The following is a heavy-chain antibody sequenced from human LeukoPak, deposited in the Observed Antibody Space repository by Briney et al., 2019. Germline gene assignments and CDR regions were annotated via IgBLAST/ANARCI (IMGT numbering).Heavy chain of an antibody. CDR2: INHSGST. Sequence: PSETLSLTCAVYGGSFSGYYWSWIRQPPGKGLEWIGEINHSGSTNYNPSLKSRVTISVDTSKNQFSLKLSSVTAADTAVYYCARRYYDFWSGTIGGDYFDYWGQGTLVTVSS. D-gene: IGHD3-3*01. V-gene: IGHV4-34*01. CDR1: GGSFSGYY. CDR3: ARRYYDFWSGTIGGDYFDY. J-gene: IGHJ4*02.